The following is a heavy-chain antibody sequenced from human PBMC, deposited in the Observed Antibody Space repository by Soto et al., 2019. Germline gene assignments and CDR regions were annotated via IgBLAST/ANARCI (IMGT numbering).Heavy chain of an antibody. D-gene: IGHD5-12*01. CDR2: INPNSGGT. CDR3: ARGPGYSGYDYDY. CDR1: GYTFTGYY. V-gene: IGHV1-2*02. Sequence: GASVKVSCKASGYTFTGYYMHWVRQAPGQGLEWMGWINPNSGGTNYAQKFQGRATMTRDTSISTAYMELSRLRSDDTAVYYCARGPGYSGYDYDYWGQGTLVTVSS. J-gene: IGHJ4*02.